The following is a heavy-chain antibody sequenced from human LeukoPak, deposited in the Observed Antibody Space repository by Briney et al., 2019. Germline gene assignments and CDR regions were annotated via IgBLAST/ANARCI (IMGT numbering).Heavy chain of an antibody. CDR3: ARLLHDWFDS. D-gene: IGHD4-11*01. V-gene: IGHV4-59*08. J-gene: IGHJ5*01. Sequence: KPSETLSLTCTVSGDSINSYYWSWIRQPPGKGLEWLGYTYYRGSANYNPSLKSRVTISIDTSKNQFSLKLTSVTAADTAVYYCARLLHDWFDSWGQGTLVTVSS. CDR1: GDSINSYY. CDR2: TYYRGSA.